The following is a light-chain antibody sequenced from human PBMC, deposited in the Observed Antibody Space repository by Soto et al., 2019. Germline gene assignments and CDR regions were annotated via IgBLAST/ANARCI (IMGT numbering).Light chain of an antibody. J-gene: IGKJ1*01. CDR3: QQYNNYLTWT. CDR1: QSINRW. CDR2: DAS. Sequence: DIQMTPYPSTLSASVGDRVTITCRASQSINRWLVWYQQKPGKAPKVLIFDASILASGVPSRFSGSGSGTEFTLTISSLQPDDFATYYCQQYNNYLTWTFGQGTKVDIK. V-gene: IGKV1-5*01.